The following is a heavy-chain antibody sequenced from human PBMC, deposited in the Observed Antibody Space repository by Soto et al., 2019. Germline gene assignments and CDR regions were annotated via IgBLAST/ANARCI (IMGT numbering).Heavy chain of an antibody. CDR3: ARDERTGSCIGGFGGRCSGMDV. J-gene: IGHJ6*02. V-gene: IGHV3-33*01. Sequence: QVQLEESGGGVVKPGRSLRLSCVASGLRFSTYGMHWVRQAPGKGLEWVAVIWYDGSNKYYADSVKGRFTISRDNSKSTLTLPMSSLTAEDTAVYYCARDERTGSCIGGFGGRCSGMDVWGRGAT. D-gene: IGHD3-16*01. CDR2: IWYDGSNK. CDR1: GLRFSTYG.